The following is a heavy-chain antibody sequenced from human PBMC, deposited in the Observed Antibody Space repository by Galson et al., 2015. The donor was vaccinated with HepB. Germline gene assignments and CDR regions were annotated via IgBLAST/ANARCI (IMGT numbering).Heavy chain of an antibody. CDR1: GNTFTVYY. CDR3: AREGRSINWDDWYFDL. D-gene: IGHD1-1*01. J-gene: IGHJ2*01. CDR2: INPNNGDT. V-gene: IGHV1-2*06. Sequence: SVKVSCKASGNTFTVYYINWVRQAPGHGLEWMGRINPNNGDTDYAQKFRNRVTLTRDTSLNTAYMELSRLISNDTAVYFCAREGRSINWDDWYFDLWGRGTLVTVSS.